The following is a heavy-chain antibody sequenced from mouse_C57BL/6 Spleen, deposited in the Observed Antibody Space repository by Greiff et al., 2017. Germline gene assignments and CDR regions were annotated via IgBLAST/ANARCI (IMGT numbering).Heavy chain of an antibody. J-gene: IGHJ4*01. V-gene: IGHV2-2*01. CDR3: ARMDILSRLYYAMDY. CDR2: IWSGGST. Sequence: QVQLQQSGPGLVQPSQSLSITCTVSGFSLTTYGVHWVRQSPGKGLEWLGVIWSGGSTDYNAAVISKLSISKDNSKSQVFFKMNSLQADDTAIYYCARMDILSRLYYAMDYWGQGTSVTVSS. D-gene: IGHD1-1*02. CDR1: GFSLTTYG.